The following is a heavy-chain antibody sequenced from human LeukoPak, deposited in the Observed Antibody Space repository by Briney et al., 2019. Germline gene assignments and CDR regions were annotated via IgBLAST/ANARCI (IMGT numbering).Heavy chain of an antibody. CDR3: ASRKLGNDY. Sequence: SETLSLTCSVSGGSISSYYWSWIRQSPGKGLEWIGYIYYTGTSYNPSLKSRVTISADTSKNQFSLKLISVTAADTAVYYCASRKLGNDYWGQGTLVTVSS. CDR1: GGSISSYY. D-gene: IGHD7-27*01. V-gene: IGHV4-59*01. J-gene: IGHJ4*02. CDR2: IYYTGT.